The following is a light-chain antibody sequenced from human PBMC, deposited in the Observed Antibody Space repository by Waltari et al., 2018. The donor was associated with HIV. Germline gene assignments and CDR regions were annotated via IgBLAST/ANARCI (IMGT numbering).Light chain of an antibody. CDR3: CSCAVEKYL. CDR2: DVD. V-gene: IGLV2-11*03. Sequence: GQSVTVSCTGSSRDVGYYDYVSWFQQHPNKAPKLILYDVDKRPSGVSARFSGSRTGNTASRTISGLQPEDEADYYCCSCAVEKYLFGSGTKVTVL. J-gene: IGLJ1*01. CDR1: SRDVGYYDY.